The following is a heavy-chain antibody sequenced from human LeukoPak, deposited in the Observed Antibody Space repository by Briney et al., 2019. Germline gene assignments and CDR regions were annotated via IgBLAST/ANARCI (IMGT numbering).Heavy chain of an antibody. D-gene: IGHD3-22*01. CDR1: GFTFSSYT. J-gene: IGHJ4*02. Sequence: PGGSLRLSCAASGFTFSSYTMSWVRQAPGKGLEWVSAISGSGGSTYYADSVKGRSTISRDNSKNTLYLQMNSLRAEDTAVYYCAKGKLYYYDSSGYYYFDYWGQGTLVTVSS. CDR3: AKGKLYYYDSSGYYYFDY. CDR2: ISGSGGST. V-gene: IGHV3-23*01.